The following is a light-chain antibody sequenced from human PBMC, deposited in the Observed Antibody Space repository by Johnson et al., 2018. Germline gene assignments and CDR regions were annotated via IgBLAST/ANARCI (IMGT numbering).Light chain of an antibody. J-gene: IGLJ1*01. CDR1: SSNIGNNY. Sequence: QSVLTQPPSVSAAPGQKVTISCSGSSSNIGNNYVSWYQQLPGTAPKLLIYENNKRPSGIPDRFSGSKSGTSATLGITGLQTGDEADYYCGTWDGSLSAGNVVGTGRKVTVL. CDR2: ENN. CDR3: GTWDGSLSAGNV. V-gene: IGLV1-51*02.